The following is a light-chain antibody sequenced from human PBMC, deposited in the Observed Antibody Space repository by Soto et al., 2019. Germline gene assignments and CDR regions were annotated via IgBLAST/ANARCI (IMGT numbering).Light chain of an antibody. CDR1: SIDVGAYDY. Sequence: QSVLTQPASVSGSPGQSMTISCTLTSIDVGAYDYVSWYQQHPGKAPKLMIYDVTNRPSGVSDRFPGSKSGNTASLTISGLHTEDEADYHCSSYTRSSTLVFGGGTKVTVL. J-gene: IGLJ2*01. CDR2: DVT. V-gene: IGLV2-14*01. CDR3: SSYTRSSTLV.